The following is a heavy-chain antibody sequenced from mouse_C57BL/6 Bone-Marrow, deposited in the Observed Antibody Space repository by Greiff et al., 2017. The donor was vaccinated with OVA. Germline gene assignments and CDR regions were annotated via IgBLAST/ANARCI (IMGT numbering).Heavy chain of an antibody. CDR3: ASINYWYFDV. Sequence: EVQRVDSGGGLVKPGGSLKLSCAASGFTFSDYGMHWVRQAPEKGLEWVAYISSGSSTIYYADTVKGRFTISRDNAKNTLFLQMTSLRSEDTAMYYCASINYWYFDVWGTGTTVTVSS. J-gene: IGHJ1*03. CDR2: ISSGSSTI. CDR1: GFTFSDYG. V-gene: IGHV5-17*01.